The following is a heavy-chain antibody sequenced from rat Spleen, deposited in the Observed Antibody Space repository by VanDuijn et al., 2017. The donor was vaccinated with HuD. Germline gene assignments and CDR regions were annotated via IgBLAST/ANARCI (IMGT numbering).Heavy chain of an antibody. D-gene: IGHD1-9*01. CDR1: GFSFSDYY. V-gene: IGHV5-7*01. CDR2: LSFDGIT. Sequence: EVQLVESGGGLVQPGGSLKLSCVVSGFSFSDYYMAWVRQAPTKGLEWVATLSFDGITYYRDSVKGRFTISRDNAKSTLSLQMDSLRSEDTATYYCARRHYGYTDYFDYWGQGVMVTVSS. CDR3: ARRHYGYTDYFDY. J-gene: IGHJ2*01.